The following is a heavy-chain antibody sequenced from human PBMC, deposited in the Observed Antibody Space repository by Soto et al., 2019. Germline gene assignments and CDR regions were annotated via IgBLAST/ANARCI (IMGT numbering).Heavy chain of an antibody. V-gene: IGHV4-34*01. CDR1: GGSFSGYY. Sequence: SETLSLTCAVYGGSFSGYYWSWIRQPPGKGLEWIGEINHSGSTNYNPSLKSRVTISVDTSKNQFSLKLSSVTAADTAVYYCASLGYCSSTSCYGMDVWGQGTTVTVSS. CDR3: ASLGYCSSTSCYGMDV. CDR2: INHSGST. D-gene: IGHD2-2*01. J-gene: IGHJ6*02.